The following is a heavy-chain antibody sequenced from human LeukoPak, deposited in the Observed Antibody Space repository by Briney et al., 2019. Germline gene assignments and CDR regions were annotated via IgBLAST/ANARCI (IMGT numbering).Heavy chain of an antibody. Sequence: SETLSLTCAVYGGSFSGYYWSWIRQPPGVGLEWIGEINHSGSTNYNPSLKSRVTISVDTSKNQFSLKLSSVTAADTAVYYCARYGDYYYYGMDVWGQGTTVTVSS. CDR3: ARYGDYYYYGMDV. D-gene: IGHD4-17*01. V-gene: IGHV4-34*01. CDR1: GGSFSGYY. CDR2: INHSGST. J-gene: IGHJ6*02.